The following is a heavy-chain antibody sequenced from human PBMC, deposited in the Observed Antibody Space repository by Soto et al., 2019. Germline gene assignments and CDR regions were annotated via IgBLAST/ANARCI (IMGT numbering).Heavy chain of an antibody. CDR3: ARMTAAFDP. V-gene: IGHV2-26*01. D-gene: IGHD6-25*01. CDR1: GVSLNDARMG. CDR2: IFSNDEK. Sequence: KESGPVLVNPTETLTLTCTVSGVSLNDARMGVSWLRQPPGKALEWLAHIFSNDEKSYNTSLKSRLTISKDASKSQVVLTMTNLGPVDTGTYYCARMTAAFDPWGQGILVTVSS. J-gene: IGHJ5*02.